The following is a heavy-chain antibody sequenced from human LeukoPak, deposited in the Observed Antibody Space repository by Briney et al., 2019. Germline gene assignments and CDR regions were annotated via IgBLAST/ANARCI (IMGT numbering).Heavy chain of an antibody. CDR3: ARDLSGSYSFAY. Sequence: GGSLRLSCVVSGFTLSSYAMHWVRQAPGKGLEYFSGINDAGTTTHYANSVKGRFTISRDISNNRLYLQMGRLRAEDMAVYYCARDLSGSYSFAYWGQGTLVTVSP. D-gene: IGHD1-26*01. CDR2: INDAGTTT. CDR1: GFTLSSYA. J-gene: IGHJ4*02. V-gene: IGHV3-64*01.